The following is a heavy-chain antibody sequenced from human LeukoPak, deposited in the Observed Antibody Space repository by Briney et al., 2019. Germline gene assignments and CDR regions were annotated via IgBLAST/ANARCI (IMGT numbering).Heavy chain of an antibody. CDR1: GFTVSSKY. Sequence: GGSLRLSCAASGFTVSSKYMSWVRQAPGKGLEWVSVIYSGGITYYADSVQGRFTISRDNSKNTLYLQMNSLRAEDTAVYYCAELGITMIGGVWGKGTTVTISS. V-gene: IGHV3-66*01. D-gene: IGHD3-10*02. J-gene: IGHJ6*04. CDR2: IYSGGIT. CDR3: AELGITMIGGV.